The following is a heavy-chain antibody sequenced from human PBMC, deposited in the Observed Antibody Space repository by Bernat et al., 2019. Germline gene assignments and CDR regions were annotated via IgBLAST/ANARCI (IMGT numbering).Heavy chain of an antibody. CDR2: IVVGSGNT. CDR3: AAGYYYGSGSYYIPDY. CDR1: GFTFTSSA. V-gene: IGHV1-58*01. D-gene: IGHD3-10*01. J-gene: IGHJ4*02. Sequence: QMQLVQSGPEVKKPGTSVKVSCKASGFTFTSSAVQWVRQARGQRLEWIGWIVVGSGNTNYAQKFQERVTITRDMSTSTAYMELCSLRSEDTAVYYCAAGYYYGSGSYYIPDYWGQGTLVTVSS.